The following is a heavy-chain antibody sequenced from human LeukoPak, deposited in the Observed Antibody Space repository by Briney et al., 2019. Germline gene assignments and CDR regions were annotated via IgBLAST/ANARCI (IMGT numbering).Heavy chain of an antibody. J-gene: IGHJ4*02. V-gene: IGHV4-34*01. CDR2: INHSGST. CDR1: GGSFSGYY. D-gene: IGHD3-22*01. Sequence: SETLSLTCAVYGGSFSGYYWSWIRQPPGKGLEWIGEINHSGSTNYNPSLKSRVTISVDTSKNRFSLKLSSVTAADTAVYYCARAPKSYDSSGYTYDYWGQGTLVTVSS. CDR3: ARAPKSYDSSGYTYDY.